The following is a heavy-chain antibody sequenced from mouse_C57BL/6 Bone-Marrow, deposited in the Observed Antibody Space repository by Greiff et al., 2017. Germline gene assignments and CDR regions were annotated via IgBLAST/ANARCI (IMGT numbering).Heavy chain of an antibody. D-gene: IGHD1-1*01. Sequence: QVQLQQPGAELVKPGASVKLSCKASGYTFTSYWMQWVKQRPGQGLEWIGEIDPSDSYTNYNQKFKGKATLTVDTSSSTAYMQLSSLTSEDAAVYYCARWDYGLDDWGQGTTLTVSS. CDR3: ARWDYGLDD. V-gene: IGHV1-50*01. CDR2: IDPSDSYT. J-gene: IGHJ2*01. CDR1: GYTFTSYW.